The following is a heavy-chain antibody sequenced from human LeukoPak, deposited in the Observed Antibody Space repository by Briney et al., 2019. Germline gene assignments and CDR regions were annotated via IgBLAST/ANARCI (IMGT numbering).Heavy chain of an antibody. D-gene: IGHD1-26*01. CDR3: VTPRSWELSDMAV. Sequence: SETLSLTCTVSGSSLNTNYYWAWIRQSPGTGLEWIGSVYHNGETYYNPSLKSRVIISVDTSRNDFSLRLTSVTAADTALYYCVTPRSWELSDMAVWGKGTTVIVSS. CDR1: GSSLNTNYY. CDR2: VYHNGET. J-gene: IGHJ6*03. V-gene: IGHV4-38-2*02.